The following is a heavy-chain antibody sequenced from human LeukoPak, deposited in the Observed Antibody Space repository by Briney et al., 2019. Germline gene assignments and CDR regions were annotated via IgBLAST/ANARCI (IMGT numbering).Heavy chain of an antibody. V-gene: IGHV3-23*01. D-gene: IGHD3-10*01. Sequence: PGGSLRLSCAASGFTFSSYAMSWVRQALGKGLEWVSAISGSGGSTYYADSVKGRFTISRDNSKNTLYLKMNSLRAEDTAVYYCAKGGRSYYGSGRPFDYWGQGTLVTVSS. CDR3: AKGGRSYYGSGRPFDY. CDR1: GFTFSSYA. J-gene: IGHJ4*02. CDR2: ISGSGGST.